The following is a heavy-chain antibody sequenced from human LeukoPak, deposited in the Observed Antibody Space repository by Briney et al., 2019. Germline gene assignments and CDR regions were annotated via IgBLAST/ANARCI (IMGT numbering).Heavy chain of an antibody. D-gene: IGHD1-26*01. V-gene: IGHV3-74*01. Sequence: GGSLRLSCAASGFTFSSYWMHWVRQAPGKGLVWVSRINIDGSGTSYADSVKGRFTISGDNAKNTLYLQMNSLRAEDTSVYYCAREPKVGVHFDCWGQGTLVTVSS. CDR3: AREPKVGVHFDC. CDR2: INIDGSGT. J-gene: IGHJ4*02. CDR1: GFTFSSYW.